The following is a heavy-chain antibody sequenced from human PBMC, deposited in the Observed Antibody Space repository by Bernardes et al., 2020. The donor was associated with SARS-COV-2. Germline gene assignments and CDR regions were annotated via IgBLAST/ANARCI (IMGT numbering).Heavy chain of an antibody. V-gene: IGHV3-48*01. Sequence: ADSMKGRFTISRDNAKNSLSLQMNSLRAEDTTLYYCARADGYDWLDYWGLGTLVTVSS. CDR3: ARADGYDWLDY. D-gene: IGHD5-12*01. J-gene: IGHJ4*02.